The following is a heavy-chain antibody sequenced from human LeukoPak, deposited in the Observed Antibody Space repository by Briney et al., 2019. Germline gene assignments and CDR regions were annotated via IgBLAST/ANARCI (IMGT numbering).Heavy chain of an antibody. CDR2: TYYRSKWCS. J-gene: IGHJ4*02. D-gene: IGHD1-26*01. V-gene: IGHV6-1*01. CDR1: GDSVSSNIAA. Sequence: SQTLSLTFAISGDSVSSNIAAWNWIRQSPSRGLEWLGRTYYRSKWCSDYAVSVKSRITINPDTSKNQFSLQLNSVTPEDTAVYYCARGFDSGSYSDPWVYFDYWGQGTLVTVSS. CDR3: ARGFDSGSYSDPWVYFDY.